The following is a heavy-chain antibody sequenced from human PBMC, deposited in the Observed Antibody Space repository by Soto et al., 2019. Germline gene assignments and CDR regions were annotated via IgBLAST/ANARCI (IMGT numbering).Heavy chain of an antibody. D-gene: IGHD6-19*01. CDR2: TYYRSKWYN. J-gene: IGHJ5*02. CDR3: ARGWEYSSGRRGWFDP. CDR1: GDSVSSNSAA. V-gene: IGHV6-1*01. Sequence: PSQTLSLTCAISGDSVSSNSAASNWIRQSPSRGLEWLGRTYYRSKWYNDYAVSVKSRITINPDTSKDQFSLQLNSVTPEDTAVYYCARGWEYSSGRRGWFDPWGQGTLVTVSS.